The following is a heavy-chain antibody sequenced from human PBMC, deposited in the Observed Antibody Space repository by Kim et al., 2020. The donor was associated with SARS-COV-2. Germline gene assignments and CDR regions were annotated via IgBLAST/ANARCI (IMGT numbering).Heavy chain of an antibody. CDR1: GGTFSSYA. D-gene: IGHD6-13*01. J-gene: IGHJ4*02. V-gene: IGHV1-69*13. Sequence: SVKVSCKASGGTFSSYAISWVRQAPGQGLEWMGGIIPIFGTANYAQKFQGRVTITADESTSTAYMELSSLRSEDTAVYYCARRSSSQYYFDYWGQGTLVTVSS. CDR2: IIPIFGTA. CDR3: ARRSSSQYYFDY.